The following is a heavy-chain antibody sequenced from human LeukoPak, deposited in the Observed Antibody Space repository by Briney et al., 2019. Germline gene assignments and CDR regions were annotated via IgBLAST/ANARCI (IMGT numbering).Heavy chain of an antibody. V-gene: IGHV4-4*07. CDR2: IYTSGST. Sequence: SETLSLTCTVSGGSISSYYWSWIRQPAGKGLEWIGRIYTSGSTNYNPSLKNRVTMSVDTSKNQFSLKLSSVTAADTAVYYCARDVDCSSTSCYSSWFDPWGQGTLVTVSS. CDR1: GGSISSYY. CDR3: ARDVDCSSTSCYSSWFDP. J-gene: IGHJ5*02. D-gene: IGHD2-2*01.